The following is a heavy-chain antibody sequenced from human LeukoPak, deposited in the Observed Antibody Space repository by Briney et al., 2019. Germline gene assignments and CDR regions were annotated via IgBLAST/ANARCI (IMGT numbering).Heavy chain of an antibody. CDR1: GFPFRSYW. D-gene: IGHD1-1*01. V-gene: IGHV3-7*02. CDR2: INRDGSDK. Sequence: GGSLRLSCAASGFPFRSYWMIWVRQAPGKGLEWVANINRDGSDKYHVDSVKGRFTISRDNAKNSLYLQMNSLTAGDTAVYYCASLWDDGYWGQGTLVTVSS. J-gene: IGHJ4*02. CDR3: ASLWDDGY.